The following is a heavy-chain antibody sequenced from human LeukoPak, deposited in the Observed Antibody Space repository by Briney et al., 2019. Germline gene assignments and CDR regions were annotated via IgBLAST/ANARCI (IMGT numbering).Heavy chain of an antibody. CDR1: GFTFSSYE. CDR3: AKTYYYDSSGYYYMGIDY. J-gene: IGHJ4*02. V-gene: IGHV3-30*02. D-gene: IGHD3-22*01. CDR2: IRYDGSNK. Sequence: GGSLRLSCAASGFTFSSYEMHWVRQAPGKGLEWVAFIRYDGSNKYYADSVKGRFTISRDNSKNTLYLQMNSLRAEDTAVYYCAKTYYYDSSGYYYMGIDYWGQGTLVTVSS.